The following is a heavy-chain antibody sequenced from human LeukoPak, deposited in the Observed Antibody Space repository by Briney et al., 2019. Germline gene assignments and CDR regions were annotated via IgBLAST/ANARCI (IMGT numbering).Heavy chain of an antibody. V-gene: IGHV4-59*01. CDR1: GGSISSYY. J-gene: IGHJ4*02. CDR2: IFHSGST. D-gene: IGHD6-19*01. CDR3: AREASSGWHIDY. Sequence: SETLSLTCTASGGSISSYYWNWIRQPPGKGLEWIGYIFHSGSTNYNPSLKSRVTMSVDTSKNQFSLNLSSVTAADTAVYYCAREASSGWHIDYWGQGTLVTVSS.